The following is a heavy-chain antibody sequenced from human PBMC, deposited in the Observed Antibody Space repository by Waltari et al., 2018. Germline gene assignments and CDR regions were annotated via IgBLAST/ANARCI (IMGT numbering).Heavy chain of an antibody. Sequence: EVQLVESGGGMVRPGGSLRLSCAASGFTFSDYGRGWVRQVPGKGLEWVAGINWSGARTSYADSVMGRFTVSRDNAMNSLYLEMSSLRAEDTALYYCVREVFGSGWRESYFFDYWGQGTLVTVSS. D-gene: IGHD6-19*01. CDR1: GFTFSDYG. CDR3: VREVFGSGWRESYFFDY. CDR2: INWSGART. V-gene: IGHV3-20*04. J-gene: IGHJ4*02.